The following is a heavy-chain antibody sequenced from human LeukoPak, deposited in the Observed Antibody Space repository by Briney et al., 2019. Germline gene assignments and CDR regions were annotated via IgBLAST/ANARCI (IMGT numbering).Heavy chain of an antibody. Sequence: GKSLRLSCAASGFTFSHYAMHWVRQAPGKGLEWVSLISSGGTYEYYADSVKGRFTISRDNSKNTLYLQLNSLRAEDTAVYYCARDSTYYYDSGSSGPHCFDNWGQGTLVTVSS. CDR1: GFTFSHYA. V-gene: IGHV3-30*01. D-gene: IGHD3-10*01. CDR3: ARDSTYYYDSGSSGPHCFDN. J-gene: IGHJ4*02. CDR2: ISSGGTYE.